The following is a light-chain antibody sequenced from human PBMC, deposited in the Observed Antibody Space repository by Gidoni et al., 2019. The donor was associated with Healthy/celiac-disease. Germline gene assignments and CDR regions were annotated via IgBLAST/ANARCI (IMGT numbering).Light chain of an antibody. CDR3: NSRDSSGNLYWV. CDR2: GKN. V-gene: IGLV3-19*01. Sequence: SSELTQDPAVSVPLGQTVRITCQGDSLRSYYASWYQQKPGQPPVLVIYGKNNRPSGIPDRFSGSSSGNTASLTITGAQAEDEADYYCNSRDSSGNLYWVFGGGTKLTVL. J-gene: IGLJ3*02. CDR1: SLRSYY.